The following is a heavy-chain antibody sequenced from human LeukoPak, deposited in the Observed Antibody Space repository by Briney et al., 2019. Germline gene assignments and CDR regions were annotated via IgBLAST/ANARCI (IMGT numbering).Heavy chain of an antibody. D-gene: IGHD3-3*01. V-gene: IGHV3-23*01. CDR3: AREAWRPYLDY. J-gene: IGHJ4*02. CDR2: ITITDGGT. Sequence: GGSLRLTCAASGFIFRTHAMSWVRQAPGKGLEWLSTITITDGGTYYIDSVKGRFTMSRDNSKNELYLEMNSLRAEDTAVYYYAREAWRPYLDYWGQGTLVTVSS. CDR1: GFIFRTHA.